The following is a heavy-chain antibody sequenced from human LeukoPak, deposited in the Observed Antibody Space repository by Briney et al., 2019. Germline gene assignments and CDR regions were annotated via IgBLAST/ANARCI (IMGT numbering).Heavy chain of an antibody. D-gene: IGHD6-13*01. CDR3: ARGRIPAGGLDWFDP. J-gene: IGHJ5*02. Sequence: PSETLSLTCTVSGGSISSYYWSWIRQPPGKGLEWIGYIYYSGSTNYNPSLKSRVTISVDTSKNQSSLKLSSVTTADTAVYYCARGRIPAGGLDWFDPWGQGTLVTVSS. V-gene: IGHV4-59*01. CDR2: IYYSGST. CDR1: GGSISSYY.